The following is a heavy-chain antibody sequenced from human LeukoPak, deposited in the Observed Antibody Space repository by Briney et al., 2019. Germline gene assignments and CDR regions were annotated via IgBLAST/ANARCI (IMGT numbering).Heavy chain of an antibody. Sequence: PGGSLRLSCAASGFTVSSNYMSWVHQAPGKELEWVSVIYSGGSTYYADSVRGRFTISRDNSKNTLYLQMNTLRAEDTAVYYCARAIDSSGTNFDYWGQGTLVTVSS. V-gene: IGHV3-66*01. CDR1: GFTVSSNY. J-gene: IGHJ4*02. CDR3: ARAIDSSGTNFDY. D-gene: IGHD3-22*01. CDR2: IYSGGST.